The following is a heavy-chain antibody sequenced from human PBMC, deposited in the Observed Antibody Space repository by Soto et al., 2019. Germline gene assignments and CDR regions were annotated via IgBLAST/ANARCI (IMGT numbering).Heavy chain of an antibody. Sequence: GGSLRLSCTASGFPFGDYAMNWFRQAPGKGLEWIGFIKSRAYGGTTEYAASVKGRFTISRDDSKSIAYLQMNSLKTEDTAVYYCTRGLYTYGPTNWFDPWGQGTLVTVSS. D-gene: IGHD5-18*01. J-gene: IGHJ5*02. CDR3: TRGLYTYGPTNWFDP. V-gene: IGHV3-49*03. CDR1: GFPFGDYA. CDR2: IKSRAYGGTT.